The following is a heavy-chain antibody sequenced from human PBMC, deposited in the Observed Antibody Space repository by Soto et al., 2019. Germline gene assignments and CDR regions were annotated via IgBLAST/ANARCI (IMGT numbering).Heavy chain of an antibody. Sequence: QVRLVQSGAEVKKPGSSVKVSCKASGGTFSNYAITWLRLAPGQGLEWLGGIIPVFGTVNYAQKFQGRVTKAAKESTSTAYMELNWLGSEDTAGYYCARGNPYINSFGNWFDPGAQGTLVIVS. V-gene: IGHV1-69*01. J-gene: IGHJ5*02. CDR2: IIPVFGTV. CDR3: ARGNPYINSFGNWFDP. D-gene: IGHD6-13*01. CDR1: GGTFSNYA.